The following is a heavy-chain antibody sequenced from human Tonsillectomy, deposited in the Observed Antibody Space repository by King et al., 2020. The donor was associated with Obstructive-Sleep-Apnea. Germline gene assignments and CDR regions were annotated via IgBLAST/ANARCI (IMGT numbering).Heavy chain of an antibody. CDR1: GFTFDDYA. CDR3: AKGSTVTSLLDY. Sequence: VQLVQSGGVVVQPGGSLRLSCAASGFTFDDYAMHWVRQAPGKGLEWVSLISWDGGNTYYADSVKGRFTISRDNSKNSLYLQMNSLRAEDTALYYCAKGSTVTSLLDYWGQGTLVTVSS. CDR2: ISWDGGNT. J-gene: IGHJ4*02. D-gene: IGHD4-17*01. V-gene: IGHV3-43D*03.